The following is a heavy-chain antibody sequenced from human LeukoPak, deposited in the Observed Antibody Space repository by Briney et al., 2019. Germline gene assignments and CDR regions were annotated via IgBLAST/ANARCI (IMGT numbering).Heavy chain of an antibody. CDR2: IYYSGST. Sequence: SETLSLTCTVSGGSISSYYWSWIRQPPGKGLEWIGYIYYSGSTNYNPSLKSRVTISVDTSKNQFSLKLSSVTAADTAVYYCARVDAWFGELFSWYFDLWGRGILVTVSS. CDR3: ARVDAWFGELFSWYFDL. J-gene: IGHJ2*01. CDR1: GGSISSYY. D-gene: IGHD3-10*01. V-gene: IGHV4-59*01.